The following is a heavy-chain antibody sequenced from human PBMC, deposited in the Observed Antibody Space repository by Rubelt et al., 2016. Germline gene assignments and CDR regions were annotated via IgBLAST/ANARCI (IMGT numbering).Heavy chain of an antibody. V-gene: IGHV4-34*01. CDR1: GRSLSAFS. CDR2: INHSGST. Sequence: QVQLQQWGAGLLKPSETLSLTCAVYGRSLSAFSWSWIRQPPGKGLEWIGEINHSGSTNYNPSLKSGVTMSVDTSSNQFSLSLSSVTAADTAVYYCASRSPAADYWGQGILVTVSS. J-gene: IGHJ4*02. CDR3: ASRSPAADY. D-gene: IGHD2-15*01.